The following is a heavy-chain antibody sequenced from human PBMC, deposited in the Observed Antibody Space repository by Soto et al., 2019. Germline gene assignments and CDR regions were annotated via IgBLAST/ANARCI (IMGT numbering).Heavy chain of an antibody. CDR1: GYTFNSYG. CDR2: ISAYNGNT. Sequence: ASVKVSCKASGYTFNSYGISWVRQAPGQGLEWMGWISAYNGNTNYAQKLQGRVTMTTDTSTSTAYMELRSLRSDDTAVYYCARIFRYYYDSSGYHDYFDYWGQGTLVTVSS. D-gene: IGHD3-22*01. J-gene: IGHJ4*02. CDR3: ARIFRYYYDSSGYHDYFDY. V-gene: IGHV1-18*01.